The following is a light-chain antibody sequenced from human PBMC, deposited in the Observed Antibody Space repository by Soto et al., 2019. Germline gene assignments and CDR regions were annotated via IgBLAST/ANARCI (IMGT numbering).Light chain of an antibody. J-gene: IGKJ5*01. CDR3: QQHGSSPPIT. CDR1: QSVSSSY. CDR2: GAS. V-gene: IGKV3-20*01. Sequence: EIGLTQSPGTLSLSQGERATLSCRASQSVSSSYLAWYQQKPGQAPRLLIYGASSRAAGIPDRFSGSGSGTDFTLTISSLEPEDFAVYYCQQHGSSPPITFGQGTRLEIK.